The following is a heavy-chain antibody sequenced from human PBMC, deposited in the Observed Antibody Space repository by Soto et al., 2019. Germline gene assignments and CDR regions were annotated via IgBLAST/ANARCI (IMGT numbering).Heavy chain of an antibody. V-gene: IGHV3-74*01. D-gene: IGHD3-22*01. Sequence: EVQLVESGGGLVQPGGSLRLSCVASGFIFSNCWMHRVRQAPGMGLVWVSHINSDGISTTYADSVKGRFTISRDNAKNTLYLQMNSLRAEDTAVYYCVRAIGHYGMDVWGRGTTVTVSS. CDR3: VRAIGHYGMDV. CDR1: GFIFSNCW. CDR2: INSDGIST. J-gene: IGHJ6*02.